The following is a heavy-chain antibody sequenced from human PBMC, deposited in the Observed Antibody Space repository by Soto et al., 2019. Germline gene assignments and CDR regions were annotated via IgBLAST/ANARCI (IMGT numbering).Heavy chain of an antibody. CDR3: AREGDSSSWFVGWFDP. Sequence: GASVKVSCKASGYTFTSYAMHWVRQAPGQRLEWMGWINAGNGNTKYSQKFQGRVTITRDTSASTAYMELSSLRSEDTAVYYCAREGDSSSWFVGWFDPWGQGTLVTVSS. CDR1: GYTFTSYA. J-gene: IGHJ5*02. CDR2: INAGNGNT. D-gene: IGHD6-13*01. V-gene: IGHV1-3*01.